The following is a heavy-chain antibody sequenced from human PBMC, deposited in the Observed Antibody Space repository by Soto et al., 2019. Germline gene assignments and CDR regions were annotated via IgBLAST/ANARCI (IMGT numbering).Heavy chain of an antibody. CDR2: ISNDGSST. CDR3: ARVPYCSSTSCYSYFDY. V-gene: IGHV3-74*01. Sequence: EMLLVESGGGLVQPGGSLRLSCAASGFTFSSYWMHWVRQAPGKGLVWVSRISNDGSSTSYADSVKGRFTISRDNAENTLFLQVNSLRAEDTAVYYCARVPYCSSTSCYSYFDYWGQGTLVTVSS. D-gene: IGHD2-2*01. J-gene: IGHJ4*02. CDR1: GFTFSSYW.